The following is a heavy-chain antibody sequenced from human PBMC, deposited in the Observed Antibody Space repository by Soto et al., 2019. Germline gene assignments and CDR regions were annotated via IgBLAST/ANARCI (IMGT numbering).Heavy chain of an antibody. D-gene: IGHD2-2*02. CDR1: GGSISGYY. CDR2: FHYSRST. V-gene: IGHV4-59*01. Sequence: QVQLQESGPGLVKPSETLSLTCSVSGGSISGYYWSWIRQPPGKGLEWIGYFHYSRSTNYNPSLKSRVTISGDTSKNQFSLNLSSVTAADTAVYYCARTYTDAFDIWGQGTMVTVSS. CDR3: ARTYTDAFDI. J-gene: IGHJ3*02.